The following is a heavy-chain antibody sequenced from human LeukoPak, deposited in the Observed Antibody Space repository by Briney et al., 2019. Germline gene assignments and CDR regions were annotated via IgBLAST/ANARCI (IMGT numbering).Heavy chain of an antibody. J-gene: IGHJ4*02. CDR1: GGSLSGYY. CDR2: TNHSGST. Sequence: SETLSLTCAVYGGSLSGYYWSWIRQPPGKGLEWIGETNHSGSTNYNPSLKSRVTISVDTSKNQLSLKLSSMTAADTAVYYCARQWLVSPLFDYWGQGTLVTVSS. CDR3: ARQWLVSPLFDY. V-gene: IGHV4-34*01. D-gene: IGHD6-19*01.